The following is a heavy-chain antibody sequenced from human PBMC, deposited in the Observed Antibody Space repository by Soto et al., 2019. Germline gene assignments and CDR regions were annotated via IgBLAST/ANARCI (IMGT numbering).Heavy chain of an antibody. J-gene: IGHJ4*02. Sequence: GGSLRLSCAASGLTFSGSAMSWVRQAPGKGLEWVSSISVTGASTYYADSVQGRFSVSRDNSKDTFFLEMNSLRAEDTAVYFCAKIRSIAAAFSDYWGQGTLVTVSS. D-gene: IGHD6-13*01. CDR1: GLTFSGSA. V-gene: IGHV3-23*01. CDR3: AKIRSIAAAFSDY. CDR2: ISVTGAST.